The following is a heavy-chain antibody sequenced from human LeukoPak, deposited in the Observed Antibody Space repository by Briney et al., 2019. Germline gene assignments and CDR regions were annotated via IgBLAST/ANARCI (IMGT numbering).Heavy chain of an antibody. CDR2: ISSSGSTI. CDR3: ARYYDSSGYRNWFDP. V-gene: IGHV3-11*01. CDR1: GLTFSDYY. D-gene: IGHD3-22*01. Sequence: GGSLRLSCSASGLTFSDYYMSWIRLAPGKGLEWVSYISSSGSTIYYADSVKGRFTISRDNAKNSLYLQMNSLRAEDTAVYYCARYYDSSGYRNWFDPWGQGTLVTVSS. J-gene: IGHJ5*02.